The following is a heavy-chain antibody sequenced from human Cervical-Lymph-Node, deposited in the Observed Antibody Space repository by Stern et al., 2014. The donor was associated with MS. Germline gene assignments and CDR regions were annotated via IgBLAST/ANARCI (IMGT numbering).Heavy chain of an antibody. CDR3: ASRYSGYDPEES. Sequence: QVQLVESGAEVKKPGSSVKVSCKASGGTFSSYAISWVRQAPGQGLEWMGGIIPIFGTANYAQQFRGSITITEDDTTSAAYMERDSRKSRAPAVYYGASRYSGYDPEESWGQGTLVTVSS. V-gene: IGHV1-69*01. D-gene: IGHD5-12*01. CDR1: GGTFSSYA. J-gene: IGHJ5*02. CDR2: IIPIFGTA.